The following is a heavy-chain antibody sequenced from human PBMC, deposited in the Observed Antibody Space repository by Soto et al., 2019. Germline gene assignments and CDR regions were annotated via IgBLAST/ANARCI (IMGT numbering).Heavy chain of an antibody. CDR1: GFTFSSYG. CDR2: ISYDGSNK. CDR3: AKVRTPPYYYDSSGYRYYYGMDV. D-gene: IGHD3-22*01. J-gene: IGHJ6*02. V-gene: IGHV3-30*18. Sequence: GGSLRLSCAASGFTFSSYGMHWVRQAPGKGLEWVAVISYDGSNKYYADSVKGRFTISRDNSKNTLYLQMNSLRAEDTVGYYCAKVRTPPYYYDSSGYRYYYGMDVWGQGTTVTVSS.